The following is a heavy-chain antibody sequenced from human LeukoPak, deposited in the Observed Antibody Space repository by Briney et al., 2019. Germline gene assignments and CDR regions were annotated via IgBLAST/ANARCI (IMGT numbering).Heavy chain of an antibody. D-gene: IGHD3-3*01. CDR2: IGYDGSNK. V-gene: IGHV3-33*01. J-gene: IGHJ4*02. Sequence: GGSLRLSCAASGFTFSSYGMHWVRQAPGKGLEWVAVIGYDGSNKYYADSVKGRFTISRDNSKNTLYLQMNSLRAEDTAVYYCARSQATYYDFWSGYYPFDYWGQGTLVTVSS. CDR1: GFTFSSYG. CDR3: ARSQATYYDFWSGYYPFDY.